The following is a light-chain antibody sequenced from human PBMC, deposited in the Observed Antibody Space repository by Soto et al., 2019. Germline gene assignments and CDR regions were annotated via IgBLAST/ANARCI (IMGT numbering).Light chain of an antibody. J-gene: IGKJ3*01. Sequence: EIVLTQSPAPLSLSPGERATLSCRASQSVSSYLAWYQQKPGQPPRLLIYDASNRATGIPARFSGSGSGTDFTLTISSLETEDFAVYYCQQRSNWPLVTFGPGTRVDVK. CDR1: QSVSSY. CDR2: DAS. V-gene: IGKV3-11*01. CDR3: QQRSNWPLVT.